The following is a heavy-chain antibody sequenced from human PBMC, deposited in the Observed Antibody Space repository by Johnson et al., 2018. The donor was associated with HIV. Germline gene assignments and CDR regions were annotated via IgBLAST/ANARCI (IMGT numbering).Heavy chain of an antibody. CDR2: INSDGSST. CDR3: ARTPALPGAFDI. V-gene: IGHV3-20*04. Sequence: VQLVESGGGVVRPGGSLRLSCAASGFTFDDYGMSWVRQAPGKGLEWVSRINSDGSSTSYADSVKGRFTISRDNAKNTLYLQMNSLRAEDTAVYYCARTPALPGAFDIWGQGTMVTVS. CDR1: GFTFDDYG. J-gene: IGHJ3*02.